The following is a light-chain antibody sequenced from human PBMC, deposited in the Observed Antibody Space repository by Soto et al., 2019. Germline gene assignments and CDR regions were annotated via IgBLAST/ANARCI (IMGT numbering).Light chain of an antibody. Sequence: DIQMTQSPSSLSASVGDRVSITCQASQDIRTSLSWFQQKPGRAPKLLIYGASYLETGVPSRFRGSGSGTDFTFTISSLQPEDIATYYCQHYHNLPPFTFGPGTRVDVK. CDR1: QDIRTS. J-gene: IGKJ3*01. CDR2: GAS. V-gene: IGKV1-33*01. CDR3: QHYHNLPPFT.